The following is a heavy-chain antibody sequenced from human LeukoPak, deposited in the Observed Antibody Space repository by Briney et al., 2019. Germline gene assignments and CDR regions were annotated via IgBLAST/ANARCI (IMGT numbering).Heavy chain of an antibody. Sequence: GGSLRLSCAASGFTFSSYSVNWVRQAPGKGLECVSYISRFGSTIYYADSVKGRFTISRDNAKNSLHLQMNSLRAEDTAVYYCAKGIYSSGWSYFDYWGHGTLVTVSS. CDR2: ISRFGSTI. J-gene: IGHJ4*01. CDR3: AKGIYSSGWSYFDY. V-gene: IGHV3-48*04. D-gene: IGHD6-19*01. CDR1: GFTFSSYS.